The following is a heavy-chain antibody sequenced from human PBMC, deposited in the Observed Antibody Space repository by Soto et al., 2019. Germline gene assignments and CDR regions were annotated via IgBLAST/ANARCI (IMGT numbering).Heavy chain of an antibody. Sequence: QVQLVQSGAEVKKPGASVKVSCKASGYTFSNYGISWVRQAPGQGLEWLGWISTYSGNTNYAQILQGRVTMTTDTSASTAHMELRSLRSDDTAVYYCAREHTASYFDYWGQGTLVTVYS. D-gene: IGHD2-21*02. CDR2: ISTYSGNT. V-gene: IGHV1-18*01. J-gene: IGHJ4*02. CDR3: AREHTASYFDY. CDR1: GYTFSNYG.